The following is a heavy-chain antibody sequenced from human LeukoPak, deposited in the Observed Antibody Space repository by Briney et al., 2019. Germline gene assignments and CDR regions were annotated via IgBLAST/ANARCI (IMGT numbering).Heavy chain of an antibody. D-gene: IGHD3-3*01. J-gene: IGHJ6*02. V-gene: IGHV4-31*03. CDR1: GGSISSGGYH. CDR2: IYYGGNT. CDR3: AREVKYYDFWSGYYAPFDYYYYGMDV. Sequence: SESLSLTCTVSGGSISSGGYHWTWIRQHPGKGPEWIGYIYYGGNTFYNPSLKSRLTISVDTSKNQFSLKLSSVTAADTAVYYCAREVKYYDFWSGYYAPFDYYYYGMDVWGQGTTVTVSS.